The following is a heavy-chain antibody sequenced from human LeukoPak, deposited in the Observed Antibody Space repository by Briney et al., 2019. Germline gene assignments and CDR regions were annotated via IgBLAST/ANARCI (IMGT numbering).Heavy chain of an antibody. J-gene: IGHJ3*02. CDR2: INPNSGGT. Sequence: VASVKVSCKASGYTFTGYYMHWVRQAPGQGLEWMGQINPNSGGTNYAQKFQGRVTMTRDTSISTAYMELSRLRSDDTAVYYCARHYDSSGYYSLGAFDIWGQGTMVTVSS. V-gene: IGHV1-2*06. CDR3: ARHYDSSGYYSLGAFDI. D-gene: IGHD3-22*01. CDR1: GYTFTGYY.